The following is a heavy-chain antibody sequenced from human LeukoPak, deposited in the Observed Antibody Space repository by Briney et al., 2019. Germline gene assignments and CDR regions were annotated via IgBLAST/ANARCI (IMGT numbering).Heavy chain of an antibody. CDR1: GFTFSRHV. J-gene: IGHJ6*03. CDR2: ISYDGNNK. Sequence: GGSLRLSCAASGFTFSRHVMHWVRQAPGKGLEWVATISYDGNNKFYADSVKGRFTISRDNSRNTLYLQMNSLKGEDASVHSCARGRIPTGPYYYFYYMDVWGKGTAVTVSS. V-gene: IGHV3-30*01. D-gene: IGHD2-21*01. CDR3: ARGRIPTGPYYYFYYMDV.